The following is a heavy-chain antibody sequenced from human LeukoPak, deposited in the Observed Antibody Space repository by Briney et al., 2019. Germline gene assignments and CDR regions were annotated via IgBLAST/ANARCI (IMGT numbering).Heavy chain of an antibody. D-gene: IGHD2-8*01. CDR3: ARPRLMVYALPHY. CDR1: GFTFSSYA. CDR2: ISYDGSNK. V-gene: IGHV3-30-3*01. Sequence: GGSLRLSCAASGFTFSSYAMHWVRQAPGKGLEWVAVISYDGSNKYYADSVKGRFTISRDNSKNTLYLQMNSLRAEDTAVYYCARPRLMVYALPHYWGQGTLVTVSS. J-gene: IGHJ4*02.